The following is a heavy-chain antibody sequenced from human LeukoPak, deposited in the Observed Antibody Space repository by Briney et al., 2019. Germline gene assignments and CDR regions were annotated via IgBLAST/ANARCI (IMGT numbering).Heavy chain of an antibody. J-gene: IGHJ6*02. Sequence: SVKVSCKASGGTFSSYAISWVRQAPGQGLEWMGGIIPIFGTANYAQKFQGRVTITADESTSTAYMELSSLRSEDTAVYYCARPLGDFWSGYTRPRDYYYGMDVWGQGTTVTVSS. CDR3: ARPLGDFWSGYTRPRDYYYGMDV. CDR1: GGTFSSYA. CDR2: IIPIFGTA. D-gene: IGHD3-3*01. V-gene: IGHV1-69*13.